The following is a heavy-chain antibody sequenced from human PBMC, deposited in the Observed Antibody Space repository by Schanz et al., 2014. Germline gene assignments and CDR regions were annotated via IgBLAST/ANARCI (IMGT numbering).Heavy chain of an antibody. CDR1: GFTFSDYY. Sequence: QVQLVDSGGGLVKPGGSLRLSCAASGFTFSDYYMTWMRQAPGKGLEWISYISNSGTYTKYADSVKGRFVISRDNARSSLYLQMSSLRAEDTAVYYCVKDDRGDVVVVAANYWGQGAQVIVSS. J-gene: IGHJ4*02. D-gene: IGHD2-15*01. V-gene: IGHV3-11*05. CDR3: VKDDRGDVVVVAANY. CDR2: ISNSGTYT.